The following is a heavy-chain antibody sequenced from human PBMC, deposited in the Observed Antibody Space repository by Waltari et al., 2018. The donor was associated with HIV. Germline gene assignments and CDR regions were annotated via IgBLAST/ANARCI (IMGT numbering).Heavy chain of an antibody. J-gene: IGHJ4*02. V-gene: IGHV5-51*06. CDR3: ARRVGYSYGLYYVDY. D-gene: IGHD5-18*01. Sequence: EVQLVQSGAEVKQPGESLKISCKGFGYSFNSYWIGWVGQMSGKGQAWMGCIEPGDAGTGVSPSFQARCTISAGKSISTTYLQGSSLKASYTAMYYCARRVGYSYGLYYVDYCGQGTLVTVSS. CDR1: GYSFNSYW. CDR2: IEPGDAGT.